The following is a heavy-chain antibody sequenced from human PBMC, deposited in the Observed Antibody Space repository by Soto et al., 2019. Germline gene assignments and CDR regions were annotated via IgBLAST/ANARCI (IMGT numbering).Heavy chain of an antibody. CDR3: ARDREGGAFDI. J-gene: IGHJ3*02. Sequence: QVQLQESGPGLVKPSQTLSLTCTVSGGSISSGGYYWSWIRQHPGKGLEWIGYIYYSGSTYYNPSHKSRVTISVDQSKNQFSLKLSYGTAADTAVDYCARDREGGAFDIWGQGTMVTVSS. CDR2: IYYSGST. D-gene: IGHD2-15*01. CDR1: GGSISSGGYY. V-gene: IGHV4-31*03.